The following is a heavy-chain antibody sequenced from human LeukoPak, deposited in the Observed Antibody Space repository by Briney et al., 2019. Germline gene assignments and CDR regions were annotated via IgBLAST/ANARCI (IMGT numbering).Heavy chain of an antibody. D-gene: IGHD3-22*01. J-gene: IGHJ2*01. V-gene: IGHV4-39*01. CDR2: MYHSGYT. CDR1: GASISTGTSY. CDR3: VRYTQMYYFDSGGLGHFDF. Sequence: PSETLSLTCNVSGASISTGTSYWGWIRQPPGRELEWLGSMYHSGYTYYNPSLKSRITISVDTSKNQFSLKLSSLTAADTAVYYCVRYTQMYYFDSGGLGHFDFWGRGTLVTVSS.